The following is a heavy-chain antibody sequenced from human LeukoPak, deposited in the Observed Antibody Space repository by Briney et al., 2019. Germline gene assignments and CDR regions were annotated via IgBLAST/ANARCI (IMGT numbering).Heavy chain of an antibody. CDR1: GGTSSSYA. Sequence: ASVKVSCKDSGGTSSSYAISWVRQAPGQGLEWMGGIIPIFGTANYAQKFQGRVTITADESTSTAYMELSSLRSEDTAVYYCARVSNYYYYYYMDVWGKGTTVTVSS. J-gene: IGHJ6*03. CDR3: ARVSNYYYYYYMDV. CDR2: IIPIFGTA. V-gene: IGHV1-69*13. D-gene: IGHD4-11*01.